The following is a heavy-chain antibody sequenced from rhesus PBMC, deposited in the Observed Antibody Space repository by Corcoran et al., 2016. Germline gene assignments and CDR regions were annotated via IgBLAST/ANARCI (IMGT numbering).Heavy chain of an antibody. D-gene: IGHD4-17*01. CDR3: ASYSNYNGLDS. CDR1: GLPVGISA. CDR2: IRRKSNNYET. V-gene: IGHV3-118*01. J-gene: IGHJ6*01. Sequence: EVQLVESGGGLVQPGGSLRLFCSASGLPVGISAMPWVRKASGKGREWVGRIRRKSNNYETGYAASVKGRFTISRDDSKNTAYLQMNSLKTEDTAVYYCASYSNYNGLDSWGQGVVVTVSS.